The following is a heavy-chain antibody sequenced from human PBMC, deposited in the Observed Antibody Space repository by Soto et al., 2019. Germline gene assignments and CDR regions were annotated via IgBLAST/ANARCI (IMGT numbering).Heavy chain of an antibody. J-gene: IGHJ6*02. CDR2: ISSSSSYI. CDR1: GFTFSSYS. V-gene: IGHV3-21*01. D-gene: IGHD2-2*03. CDR3: ARDPGYCSSTSCYYGMAV. Sequence: EVQLVESGGGLVKPGGSLRLSCAASGFTFSSYSMNWVRQAPGKGLEWVSSISSSSSYIYYADSVKGRFTISRDNAKNSLYLQMSSLGAEDTAVYYCARDPGYCSSTSCYYGMAVWGQGTTVTVSS.